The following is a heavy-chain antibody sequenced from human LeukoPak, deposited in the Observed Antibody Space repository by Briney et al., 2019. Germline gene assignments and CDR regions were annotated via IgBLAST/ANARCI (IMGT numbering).Heavy chain of an antibody. CDR3: ARETITMIVVVITQLFDY. Sequence: SETLSLTCTVSGYSISSGYYWGWIRQPPGKGLEWIGSIYHSGSTYYNPSLKSRVTISVDTSKNQFSLKLSSVTAADTAVYYCARETITMIVVVITQLFDYWGQGTLVTVSS. J-gene: IGHJ4*02. V-gene: IGHV4-38-2*02. D-gene: IGHD3-22*01. CDR2: IYHSGST. CDR1: GYSISSGYY.